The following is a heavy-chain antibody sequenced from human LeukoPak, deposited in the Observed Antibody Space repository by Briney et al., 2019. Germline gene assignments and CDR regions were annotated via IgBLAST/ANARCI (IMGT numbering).Heavy chain of an antibody. D-gene: IGHD3-10*01. J-gene: IGHJ5*02. CDR1: DYTFTSYG. Sequence: GASVKLSCTASDYTFTSYGISWVRQAPGQGLEWMGWISAYNGNTNYAKKLQGSVTMTTDKSTSTTYMELRSLRSDDTAGYYCAIRLGYGSGTENLFDPWGQGTLLTVSS. V-gene: IGHV1-18*01. CDR3: AIRLGYGSGTENLFDP. CDR2: ISAYNGNT.